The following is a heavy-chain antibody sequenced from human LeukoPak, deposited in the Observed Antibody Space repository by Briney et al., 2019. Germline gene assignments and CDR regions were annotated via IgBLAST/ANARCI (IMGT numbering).Heavy chain of an antibody. CDR3: AKASGSGSYYDGDC. Sequence: ASVKVSCKASGYTFTGYYMHWVRQAPGQGLEWMGWINPNGGGTNYAQNFRGRVTMTRDTSINTAYMELSGLRSDDTAIYFCAKASGSGSYYDGDCWGQGTLVTVSS. J-gene: IGHJ4*02. D-gene: IGHD3-10*01. CDR1: GYTFTGYY. V-gene: IGHV1-2*02. CDR2: INPNGGGT.